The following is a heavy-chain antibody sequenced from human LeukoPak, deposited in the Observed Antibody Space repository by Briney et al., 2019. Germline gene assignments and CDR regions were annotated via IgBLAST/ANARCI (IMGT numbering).Heavy chain of an antibody. CDR1: GFTFSSYS. D-gene: IGHD4-17*01. V-gene: IGHV3-21*04. CDR3: ARGEFGDLRYDC. CDR2: ISSSSSYI. J-gene: IGHJ4*02. Sequence: PGGSLRLSCAASGFTFSSYSMNWVRQAPGKGLEWVSSISSSSSYIYYADSVKDRFTISRDNAKNSLYLQMNSLRAEDTAMYYCARGEFGDLRYDCWGQGSLATVSS.